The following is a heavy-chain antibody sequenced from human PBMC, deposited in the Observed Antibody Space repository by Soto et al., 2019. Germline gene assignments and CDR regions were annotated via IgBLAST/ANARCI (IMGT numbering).Heavy chain of an antibody. CDR3: ARVRGYSDYDRTADVFDI. D-gene: IGHD5-12*01. V-gene: IGHV4-30-4*01. J-gene: IGHJ3*02. CDR2: SYYTGST. Sequence: QVQLQESGPGLVKPSQTLSLICTVSGGSISSGDYRWSWIRQPPGKGLECIGYSYYTGSTNYNPSLKSRVTISLDTSKNQFSLKLSSVTAADTAMYYCARVRGYSDYDRTADVFDIWGQGTMVTVSS. CDR1: GGSISSGDYR.